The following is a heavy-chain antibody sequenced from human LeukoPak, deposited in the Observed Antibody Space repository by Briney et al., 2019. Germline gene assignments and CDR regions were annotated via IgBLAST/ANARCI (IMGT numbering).Heavy chain of an antibody. V-gene: IGHV4-34*01. CDR2: INHSGSS. CDR1: GGSFSGDY. D-gene: IGHD3-10*01. J-gene: IGHJ4*02. CDR3: ARGRGAMVRGVLDY. Sequence: SEPLSLTCAVYGGSFSGDYWSWPRQPPGKGLEWIGDINHSGSSNYNPSLKSRVTISVDTSKNQFSLKLSSVTAADTAVYYCARGRGAMVRGVLDYWGQGTLVTVSS.